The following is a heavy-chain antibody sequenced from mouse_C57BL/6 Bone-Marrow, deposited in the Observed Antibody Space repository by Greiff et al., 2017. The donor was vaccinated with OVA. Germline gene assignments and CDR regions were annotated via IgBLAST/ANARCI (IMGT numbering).Heavy chain of an antibody. D-gene: IGHD2-3*01. J-gene: IGHJ3*01. CDR2: ISTGGGST. CDR1: GFTFSDYY. Sequence: EVKLMESGGGLVQPGGSLKLSCAASGFTFSDYYMYWVRQTPEKRLEWVAYISTGGGSTYYPDTVKGRFTISRENAKNTLYLQMSRLKSEDTAMYYCARHERWLLSFAYWGQGTLVTVSA. CDR3: ARHERWLLSFAY. V-gene: IGHV5-12*01.